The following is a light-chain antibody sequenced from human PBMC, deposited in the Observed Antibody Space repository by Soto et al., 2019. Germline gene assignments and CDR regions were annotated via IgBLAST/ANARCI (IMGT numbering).Light chain of an antibody. Sequence: EIVLTQSPATLSLSPGEGATLSCRASQSISSYLAWYQQKPGQAPRLLIYDASSRATCIPARFSGSGSGTDFTLTISSLEPEDFAVYYCQQRSDWPPWTFGQGTKVEIK. CDR1: QSISSY. V-gene: IGKV3-11*01. CDR3: QQRSDWPPWT. CDR2: DAS. J-gene: IGKJ1*01.